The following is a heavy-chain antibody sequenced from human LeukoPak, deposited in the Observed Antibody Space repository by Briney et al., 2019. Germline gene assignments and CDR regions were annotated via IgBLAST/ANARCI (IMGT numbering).Heavy chain of an antibody. D-gene: IGHD3-22*01. J-gene: IGHJ4*02. Sequence: SETLSLTCTVSGGSISSSSYYWGWIRQPPGKGLEWIGSIYYSGSTYYNPSLKSRVTISVDTSKNQFSLKLSSVTAADTAVYYCASIPSNYYDSSGYLDYWGQGTLVTVSS. CDR1: GGSISSSSYY. CDR3: ASIPSNYYDSSGYLDY. V-gene: IGHV4-39*01. CDR2: IYYSGST.